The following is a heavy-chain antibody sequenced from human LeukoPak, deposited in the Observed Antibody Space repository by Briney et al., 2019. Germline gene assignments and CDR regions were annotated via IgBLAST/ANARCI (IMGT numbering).Heavy chain of an antibody. CDR1: GFTFSSYG. J-gene: IGHJ4*02. CDR3: AKGSMRGVINAYLDN. CDR2: ISYDGSNK. V-gene: IGHV3-30*18. Sequence: GGSLGLSCAASGFTFSSYGMHWVRQAPGKGLEWVAVISYDGSNKYYADSVKGRFTISRDNSKNTLFLQMNSLRAEDTAVYYCAKGSMRGVINAYLDNWGQGTLVTASS. D-gene: IGHD3-10*01.